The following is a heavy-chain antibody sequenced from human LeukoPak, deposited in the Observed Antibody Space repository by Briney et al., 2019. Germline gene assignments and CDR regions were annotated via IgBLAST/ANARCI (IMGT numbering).Heavy chain of an antibody. D-gene: IGHD3-22*01. CDR1: GFTVSSNY. CDR2: IYSGGST. V-gene: IGHV3-66*01. Sequence: GGSLRLSCAASGFTVSSNYMSWVRQAPGKGLEWVSVIYSGGSTYYADSVKGRFTTSRDNSKNTLYLQMNSLRAEDTAVYYCAREDSSGYYYGYWGQATLVTVSS. J-gene: IGHJ4*02. CDR3: AREDSSGYYYGY.